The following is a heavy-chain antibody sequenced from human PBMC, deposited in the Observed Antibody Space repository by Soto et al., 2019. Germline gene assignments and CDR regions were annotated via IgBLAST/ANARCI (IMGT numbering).Heavy chain of an antibody. J-gene: IGHJ4*02. CDR1: GGSISSYF. D-gene: IGHD4-17*01. CDR3: ARADYGGTVGY. Sequence: SETLSLTCTVSGGSISSYFWSWIRQPPGKGLEWIGYIYYSGSTNYSPSLKSRVTMSVDTSKNQFSLKLNSVTAADTAVYYCARADYGGTVGYWGQGTLVTVSS. V-gene: IGHV4-59*01. CDR2: IYYSGST.